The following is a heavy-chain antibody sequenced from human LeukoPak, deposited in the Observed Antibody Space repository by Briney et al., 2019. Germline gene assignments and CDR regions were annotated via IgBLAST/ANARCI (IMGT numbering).Heavy chain of an antibody. J-gene: IGHJ6*03. V-gene: IGHV1-69*13. D-gene: IGHD2-2*01. CDR3: ALKYCSSTSCYRRNYYYYMDV. CDR1: GGTFSSYA. Sequence: SVKVSCKASGGTFSSYAISWVRQAPGQGHEWMGGIIPIFGTANYAQKFQGRVTTTADESTSTAYMELSSLRSEDTAVYYCALKYCSSTSCYRRNYYYYMDVWGKGTTVTVSS. CDR2: IIPIFGTA.